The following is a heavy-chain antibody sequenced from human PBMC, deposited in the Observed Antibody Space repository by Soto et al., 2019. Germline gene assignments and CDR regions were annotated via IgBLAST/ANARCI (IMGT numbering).Heavy chain of an antibody. V-gene: IGHV3-7*01. Sequence: EVQMVESGGGLVQHGGSLRLSCAASGFSISDYWMSWVRQAPGKGLEWVGNINEDGSEENYVDSVKGRFTISRDNARNSLYLQMNSLRVEDTAVYYCCHTWVGGQGTLVTVSS. D-gene: IGHD1-26*01. CDR2: INEDGSEE. CDR3: CHTWV. J-gene: IGHJ4*02. CDR1: GFSISDYW.